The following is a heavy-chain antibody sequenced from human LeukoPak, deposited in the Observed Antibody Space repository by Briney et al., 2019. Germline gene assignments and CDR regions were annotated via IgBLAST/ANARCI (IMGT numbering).Heavy chain of an antibody. V-gene: IGHV3-30*02. Sequence: GGSLRLSCAASGFTFSSYGMHWVRQAPGKGLEWVAFIRYDGSNKYYADSVKGRFTISRDNSKNTLYLQMNSLRAEDTAVYYCARDRGNRRGYYYYYMDVWGKGTTVTVSS. CDR1: GFTFSSYG. D-gene: IGHD1-14*01. CDR3: ARDRGNRRGYYYYYMDV. J-gene: IGHJ6*03. CDR2: IRYDGSNK.